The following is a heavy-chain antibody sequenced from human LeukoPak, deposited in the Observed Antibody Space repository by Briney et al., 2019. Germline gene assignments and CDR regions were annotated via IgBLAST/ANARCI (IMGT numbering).Heavy chain of an antibody. Sequence: SETLSLTCTVSGGSISSSSYYWGWIRQPPGKGLEWIGSIYYSGSTYYNPSLKSRVNISVDTSKNQFSLKLSSVTAADTAVYYCARSPLYCSGGSCLGHSDYWGQGTLVTVSS. V-gene: IGHV4-39*01. CDR3: ARSPLYCSGGSCLGHSDY. CDR1: GGSISSSSYY. J-gene: IGHJ4*02. CDR2: IYYSGST. D-gene: IGHD2-15*01.